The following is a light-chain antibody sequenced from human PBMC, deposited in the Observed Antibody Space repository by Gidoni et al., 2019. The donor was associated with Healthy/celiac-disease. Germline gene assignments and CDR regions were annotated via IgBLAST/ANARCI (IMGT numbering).Light chain of an antibody. CDR2: DAS. V-gene: IGKV1-33*01. Sequence: DIQMTQSPSSLSASVGDRVTINCQASQDISNYLNWYQQKPGKAPKLLIYDASNLETGVPSRFSGSGSGTDFTFTISSLQPEDIATYYCQQYDNRPPFGQGTRLEIK. J-gene: IGKJ5*01. CDR1: QDISNY. CDR3: QQYDNRPP.